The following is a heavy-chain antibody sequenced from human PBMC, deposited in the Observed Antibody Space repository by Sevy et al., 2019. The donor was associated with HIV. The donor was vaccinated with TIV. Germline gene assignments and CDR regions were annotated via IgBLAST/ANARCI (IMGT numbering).Heavy chain of an antibody. J-gene: IGHJ5*02. CDR2: FDPQDDEI. CDR1: GYTLTKLS. D-gene: IGHD2-15*01. Sequence: ASVKVSCKVSGYTLTKLSIHWVRQAPGKGLEWMGDFDPQDDEILYAQRFQGRLTMTGDTSTETAYMELSGLTSEDTAVYYCATVGLRYYSGSSSYQGDWFDPWGQGTLVTVSS. CDR3: ATVGLRYYSGSSSYQGDWFDP. V-gene: IGHV1-24*01.